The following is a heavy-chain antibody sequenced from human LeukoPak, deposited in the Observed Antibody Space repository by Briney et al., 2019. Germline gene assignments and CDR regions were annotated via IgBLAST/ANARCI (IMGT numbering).Heavy chain of an antibody. D-gene: IGHD2-2*02. J-gene: IGHJ3*02. CDR2: MNPNSGNT. CDR1: GYTFTSYD. CDR3: ARDIRRNTVGDAFDI. V-gene: IGHV1-8*02. Sequence: GAPVKVSCKASGYTFTSYDINWVRQATGQGLEWMGWMNPNSGNTGYAQKLQSRVTMTTDTSTSTAYMELRSLRSDDTAVYYCARDIRRNTVGDAFDIWGQGTMVTVSS.